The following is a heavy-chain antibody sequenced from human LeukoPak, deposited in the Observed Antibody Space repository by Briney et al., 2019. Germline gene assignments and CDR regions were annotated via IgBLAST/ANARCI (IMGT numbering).Heavy chain of an antibody. J-gene: IGHJ4*02. D-gene: IGHD1-1*01. CDR3: AREGPQSNWRGDYFDY. Sequence: ASVNVSCKAYGYTFTWYGISWVRQAPGQGPDWMGWISIHKGNTNFAQKLQDRVTLSRETSSRTAYMELRSLRSDDTAVYYGAREGPQSNWRGDYFDYWGQGTPITVSS. V-gene: IGHV1-18*01. CDR1: GYTFTWYG. CDR2: ISIHKGNT.